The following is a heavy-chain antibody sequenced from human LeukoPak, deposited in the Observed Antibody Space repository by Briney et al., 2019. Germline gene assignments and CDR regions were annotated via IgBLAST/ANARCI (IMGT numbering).Heavy chain of an antibody. CDR1: GGSISSYY. Sequence: SETLSLTCTVSGGSISSYYWSWIRQPPGKGLEWIGYIYYSESTNYNPSLKSRVTISVDTSKNQFSLKLSSVTAADTAVYYCARSNYDILTGYYPPDYWGQGTLVTVSS. J-gene: IGHJ4*02. D-gene: IGHD3-9*01. CDR3: ARSNYDILTGYYPPDY. V-gene: IGHV4-59*01. CDR2: IYYSEST.